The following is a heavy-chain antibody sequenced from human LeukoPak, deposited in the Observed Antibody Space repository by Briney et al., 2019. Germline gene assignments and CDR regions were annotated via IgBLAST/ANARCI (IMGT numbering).Heavy chain of an antibody. D-gene: IGHD2-15*01. CDR1: GGTFSSYA. V-gene: IGHV1-69*13. CDR2: IIPIFGTA. J-gene: IGHJ5*02. CDR3: ARDRPHCSGGSCYSEEVLWFDP. Sequence: SVKVSCKASGGTFSSYAISWVRQAPGQGLEWMGGIIPIFGTANYAQKFQGRVTITADESTSTAYMELSSLRSEDTAVYYCARDRPHCSGGSCYSEEVLWFDPWGQGTLVTVSS.